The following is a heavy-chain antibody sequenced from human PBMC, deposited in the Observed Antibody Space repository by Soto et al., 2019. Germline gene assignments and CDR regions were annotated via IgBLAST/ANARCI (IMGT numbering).Heavy chain of an antibody. CDR2: IYHSGST. J-gene: IGHJ4*02. D-gene: IGHD5-12*01. CDR1: GDSISSGGW. V-gene: IGHV4-4*02. CDR3: AKDSRNGYNLFY. Sequence: QVQLQESGPGVVKPSGTLSLTCAVSGDSISSGGWWSWVRQPPGKGLEWIGEIYHSGSTNYNPSLKSRVTILVDMSKIQLSLNLSSVNVADKAIYYCAKDSRNGYNLFYWGQGTRVTVSS.